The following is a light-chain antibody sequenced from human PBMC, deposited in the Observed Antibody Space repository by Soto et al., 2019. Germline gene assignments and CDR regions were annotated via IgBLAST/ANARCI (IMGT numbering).Light chain of an antibody. Sequence: QSVLTQPASVSGSPGQAITISCSGSSXDVGAHNFVSWYKHHPGKAPKLMIYEVSNRPSAVSNRFSGSKSGNTASLTISGLQAEDEADYYCNSYTSSNTYVFGSGTTVTVL. J-gene: IGLJ1*01. V-gene: IGLV2-14*01. CDR3: NSYTSSNTYV. CDR2: EVS. CDR1: SXDVGAHNF.